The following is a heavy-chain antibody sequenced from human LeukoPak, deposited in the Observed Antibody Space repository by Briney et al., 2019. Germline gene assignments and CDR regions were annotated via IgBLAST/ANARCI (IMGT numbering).Heavy chain of an antibody. CDR2: IYYSGST. V-gene: IGHV4-30-4*01. J-gene: IGHJ6*02. CDR1: GGSISSGDYY. CDR3: ARDQGIVATIGGYYYYGMDA. D-gene: IGHD5-12*01. Sequence: PSETLSLTCTVSGGSISSGDYYWSWIRQPPGKGLEWIGYIYYSGSTYYNPSLKSRVTISVDTSKNQFSLKLSSVTAADTAVYYCARDQGIVATIGGYYYYGMDAWGQGTTVTVSS.